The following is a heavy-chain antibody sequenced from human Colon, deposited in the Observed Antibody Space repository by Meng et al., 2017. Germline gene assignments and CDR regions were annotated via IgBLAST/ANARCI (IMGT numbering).Heavy chain of an antibody. CDR3: GKREYISGLTY. V-gene: IGHV1-2*06. CDR1: GSTFTDYY. CDR2: INPKSGGT. D-gene: IGHD6-19*01. Sequence: GQLCTSGAEGKKPGAPVKVSCKASGSTFTDYYIHWVRQAPGQGLEWMGRINPKSGGTNSAQIFQGRVTMTRDTSISTVYMELTRLRSDDTALYYCGKREYISGLTYWGQGTLVTVSS. J-gene: IGHJ4*02.